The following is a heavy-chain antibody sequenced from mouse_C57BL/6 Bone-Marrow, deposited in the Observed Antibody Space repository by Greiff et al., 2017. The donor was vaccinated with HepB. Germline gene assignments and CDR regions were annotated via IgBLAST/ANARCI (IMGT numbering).Heavy chain of an antibody. CDR3: ASPLYYGRKDWYFDV. CDR1: GYTFTSYW. CDR2: IDPSDSYT. Sequence: QVQLQQPGAELVMPGASVKLSCKASGYTFTSYWMHWVKQRPGQGLEWIGEIDPSDSYTNYNQKFKGKSTLTVDKSSSTAYMKLSSLTSEDSAVDYCASPLYYGRKDWYFDVWGTGTTVTVSS. D-gene: IGHD1-1*01. V-gene: IGHV1-69*01. J-gene: IGHJ1*03.